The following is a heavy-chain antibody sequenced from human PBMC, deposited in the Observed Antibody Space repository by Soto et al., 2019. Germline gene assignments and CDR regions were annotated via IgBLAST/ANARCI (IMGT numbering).Heavy chain of an antibody. J-gene: IGHJ4*02. Sequence: EVQLLESGGGLVQPGGSLRLSCAASGFIFSSYALNWVRQAPGKGLEWVSSISGGGGSTNYADSVKGRFTISRDNSKNALYLQVNSLRAEDTALYCCASAFYGSGSYWGFDYGGQGTLVTVSS. CDR1: GFIFSSYA. V-gene: IGHV3-23*01. CDR2: ISGGGGST. CDR3: ASAFYGSGSYWGFDY. D-gene: IGHD3-10*01.